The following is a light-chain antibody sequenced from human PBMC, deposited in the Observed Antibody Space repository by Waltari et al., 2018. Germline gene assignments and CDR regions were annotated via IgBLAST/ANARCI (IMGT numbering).Light chain of an antibody. J-gene: IGKJ1*01. V-gene: IGKV1-5*03. CDR2: KAS. CDR3: QQYHSYRT. Sequence: DIQMTQSPSTLSASVGDRLSIPCRASQSISTWLAWYQKKPGKAPKLLIYKASTLESGVPSRFSGSGSGTEFTLTISSLQPDDCATYYCQQYHSYRTFGQGTKVEIK. CDR1: QSISTW.